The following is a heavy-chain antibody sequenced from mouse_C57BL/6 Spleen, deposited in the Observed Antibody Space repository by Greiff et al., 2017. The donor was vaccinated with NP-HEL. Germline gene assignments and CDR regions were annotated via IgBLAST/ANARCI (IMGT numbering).Heavy chain of an antibody. Sequence: VQLQQPGAELVKPGASVKLSCKASGYTFTSYWMQWVKQRPGQGLEWIGEIDPSDSYTNYNQKFKGKATLTVDTSSSTAYMQLSSLTSEDSAVYYCATGSSLYWGQGTTLTVSS. D-gene: IGHD1-1*01. CDR1: GYTFTSYW. CDR2: IDPSDSYT. J-gene: IGHJ2*01. V-gene: IGHV1-50*01. CDR3: ATGSSLY.